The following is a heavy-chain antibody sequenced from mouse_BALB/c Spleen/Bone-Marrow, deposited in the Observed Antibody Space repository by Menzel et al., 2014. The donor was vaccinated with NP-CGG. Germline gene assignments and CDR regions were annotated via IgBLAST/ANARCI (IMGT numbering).Heavy chain of an antibody. CDR1: GFTFSSFG. Sequence: EVHLVESGGGLVQPGGSRKLSCTASGFTFSSFGMHWVRQAPGKGLEWVAYISSDSDTIYYADTEKGRFTISRDNPKNNLFLQMTSLRSEDTAMYYCTRDHDYDWYFDVWGAGTTVTVSS. J-gene: IGHJ1*01. CDR2: ISSDSDTI. D-gene: IGHD2-4*01. CDR3: TRDHDYDWYFDV. V-gene: IGHV5-17*02.